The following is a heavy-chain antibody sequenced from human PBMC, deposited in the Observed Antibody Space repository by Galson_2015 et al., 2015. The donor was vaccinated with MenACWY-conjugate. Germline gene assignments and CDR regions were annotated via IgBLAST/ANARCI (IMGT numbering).Heavy chain of an antibody. V-gene: IGHV6-1*01. Sequence: CAISGDSVSSNSATWTWFRQSPAGGLEWLGRTYCRSKWNIDYAVSMKSRITINPDTSRNQFSLQLNSVTPEDAAVYYCAKYGAYVPPHNYRGVDVWGQGTTVIVSS. CDR3: AKYGAYVPPHNYRGVDV. CDR2: TYCRSKWNI. D-gene: IGHD4-17*01. CDR1: GDSVSSNSAT. J-gene: IGHJ6*01.